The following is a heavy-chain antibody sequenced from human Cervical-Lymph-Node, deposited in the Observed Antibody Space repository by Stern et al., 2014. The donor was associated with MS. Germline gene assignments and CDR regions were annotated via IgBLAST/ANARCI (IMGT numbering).Heavy chain of an antibody. D-gene: IGHD5-24*01. CDR1: GGSISSYY. V-gene: IGHV4-59*01. J-gene: IGHJ4*02. CDR3: ARKGRDGYNTLDY. CDR2: IYYSGST. Sequence: VHLVESGPGLVKPSETLSLTCTVSGGSISSYYWSWIRQPPGKGLEWLGYIYYSGSTNYNPSLKSRVTISVDTSKNQFSLKLSSVTAADTAVYYCARKGRDGYNTLDYWGQGTLVTVSS.